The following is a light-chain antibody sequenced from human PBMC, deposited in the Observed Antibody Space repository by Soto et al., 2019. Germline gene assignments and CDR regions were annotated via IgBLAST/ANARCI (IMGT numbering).Light chain of an antibody. Sequence: EIVLTQSPATLSLSPGERATLSCRASQSVSSYLAWYQQKPGQAPRLLIYDASNRATSIPARFSGSGSGTDFTLTISSLEPDDFAVYYCQQRSDWPSTVGGGTKVQIK. CDR2: DAS. J-gene: IGKJ4*01. V-gene: IGKV3-11*01. CDR3: QQRSDWPST. CDR1: QSVSSY.